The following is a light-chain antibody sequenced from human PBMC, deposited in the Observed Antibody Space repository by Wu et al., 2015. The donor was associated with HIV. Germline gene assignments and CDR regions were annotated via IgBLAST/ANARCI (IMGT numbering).Light chain of an antibody. CDR3: QQYNNWPGS. CDR1: QSVSSN. J-gene: IGKJ2*03. CDR2: GAS. V-gene: IGKV3D-15*01. Sequence: EIVMTQSPATLSVSPGERATLSCRASQSVSSNLAWYQQKPGQAPRLLIYGASTRATGIPARLSGSGSGTEFTLTISSLQSEDCAVYYCQQYNNWPGSFGQGTKLEIK.